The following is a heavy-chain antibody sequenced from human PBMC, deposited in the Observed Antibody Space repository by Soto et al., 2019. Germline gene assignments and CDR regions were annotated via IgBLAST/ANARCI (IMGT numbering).Heavy chain of an antibody. CDR2: IYYSGST. J-gene: IGHJ4*02. CDR3: TKSYDFWSGYYSLGY. Sequence: PSETLSLTCTVSGGSISSSSYYWGWIRQPPGKGLEWIGSIYYSGSTYYNPSLKSRVTISVDTSKNQFSLKLSSVTAADTAVYYCTKSYDFWSGYYSLGYWGQGTLVTVSS. D-gene: IGHD3-3*01. CDR1: GGSISSSSYY. V-gene: IGHV4-39*03.